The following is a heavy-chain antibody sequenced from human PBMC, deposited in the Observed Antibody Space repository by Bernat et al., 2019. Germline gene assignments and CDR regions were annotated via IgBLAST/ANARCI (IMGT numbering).Heavy chain of an antibody. CDR2: IYYSGTT. J-gene: IGHJ4*02. Sequence: QVQLQESGPGLVKPSETLSLTCTVSGGSISSSSYCWGWIRQPPGKGLEWIGSIYYSGTTYYNPSLKSRVTISVDTSKNQFSLKLSSVSAADTAVYYCARQTRADGWTFDYWGQGTLVTVSS. CDR1: GGSISSSSYC. CDR3: ARQTRADGWTFDY. V-gene: IGHV4-39*01. D-gene: IGHD2-2*03.